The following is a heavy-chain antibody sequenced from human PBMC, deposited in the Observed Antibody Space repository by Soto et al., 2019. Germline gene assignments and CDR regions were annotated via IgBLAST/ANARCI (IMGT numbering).Heavy chain of an antibody. Sequence: QVQLQESGPGLVKPSQTLSLTCTVSGGSINSGGYYWSWIRQHPGKGLEWIGKIFYAGSTSYNPSLKSRVTISVDTSKNQFSLKLNSVTAADTAVYYCARNYYNSDVYGFWGQGTLVTVSS. CDR1: GGSINSGGYY. CDR2: IFYAGST. CDR3: ARNYYNSDVYGF. V-gene: IGHV4-31*03. J-gene: IGHJ4*02. D-gene: IGHD3-22*01.